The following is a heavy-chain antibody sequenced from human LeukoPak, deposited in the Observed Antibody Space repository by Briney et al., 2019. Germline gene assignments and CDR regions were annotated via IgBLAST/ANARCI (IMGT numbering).Heavy chain of an antibody. CDR1: GGSISSYY. CDR2: IYYSGST. Sequence: PSETLSLTCTVSGGSISSYYWSWIRQPPGKGLEWIGYIYYSGSTNYNPSLKSRVTISVDTSKNQFSLKLSSVTAADTAVYYCARAPTARNCFDPWGQGTLVTVSS. V-gene: IGHV4-59*01. J-gene: IGHJ5*02. CDR3: ARAPTARNCFDP.